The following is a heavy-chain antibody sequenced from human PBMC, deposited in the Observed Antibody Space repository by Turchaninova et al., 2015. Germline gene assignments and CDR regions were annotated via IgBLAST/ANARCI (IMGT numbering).Heavy chain of an antibody. D-gene: IGHD3-10*01. V-gene: IGHV3-48*04. Sequence: EVQVVESGGGLAQPGGAVGVSCAASGFTFSSYSMNWVRQAPGKGLEWVSFISDTATTIYYADSVEGRFTISRDNAKNSLYLQMNSLKAEDTAVYYCARSRALRGVTFDYWGQGTLVTVSS. CDR3: ARSRALRGVTFDY. CDR1: GFTFSSYS. CDR2: ISDTATTI. J-gene: IGHJ4*02.